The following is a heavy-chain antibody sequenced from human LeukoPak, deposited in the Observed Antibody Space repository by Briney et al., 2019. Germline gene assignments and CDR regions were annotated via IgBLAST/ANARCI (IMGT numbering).Heavy chain of an antibody. CDR2: IYYSGTT. D-gene: IGHD3-9*01. J-gene: IGHJ4*02. CDR3: ARGVVLTGYPLDF. Sequence: SETLSLTCSVSGGSISNYYWSWIRQPPGKGLEWIGIIYYSGTTDYNPSLKSRVTISIDTSKKQFSLKLSSVTAADTAVYYCARGVVLTGYPLDFWGRGTLVTVSS. CDR1: GGSISNYY. V-gene: IGHV4-59*01.